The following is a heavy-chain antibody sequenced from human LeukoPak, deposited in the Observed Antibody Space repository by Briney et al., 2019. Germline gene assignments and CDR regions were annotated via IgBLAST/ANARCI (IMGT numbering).Heavy chain of an antibody. V-gene: IGHV1-46*01. Sequence: ASVKVSCKASGYTFTSYYIHWVRQAPGQGLEWMGIINPSGGSTSYAQRFQGRVTMTRDTSTSTVYMELGSLRSEDTAVYYCAVPIAAADPFDYWGQGTLVTVSS. J-gene: IGHJ4*02. CDR2: INPSGGST. D-gene: IGHD6-13*01. CDR3: AVPIAAADPFDY. CDR1: GYTFTSYY.